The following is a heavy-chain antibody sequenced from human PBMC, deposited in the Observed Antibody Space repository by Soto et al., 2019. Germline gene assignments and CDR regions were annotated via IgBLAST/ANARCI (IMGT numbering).Heavy chain of an antibody. V-gene: IGHV3-23*01. CDR1: GFTFSDHA. D-gene: IGHD3-16*01. CDR3: AKVAGGLGYFDL. CDR2: ISATGGNI. Sequence: PGGSLRLSCVASGFTFSDHAMTWVRQAPGKGLEWVATISATGGNIEYTDSLKGRFTISRDNSKNTLYLQLNGLTSDDTAVHYCAKVAGGLGYFDLWGRGTLVTVSS. J-gene: IGHJ2*01.